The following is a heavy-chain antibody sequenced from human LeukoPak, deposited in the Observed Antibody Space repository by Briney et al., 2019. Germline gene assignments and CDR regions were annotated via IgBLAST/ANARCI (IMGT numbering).Heavy chain of an antibody. CDR1: GYSISSGYY. J-gene: IGHJ5*02. CDR2: IYHSGNT. Sequence: SETLSLTCAVSGYSISSGYYWGWIWQPPGKGLEWIGSIYHSGNTYYNPSLKSRVTISVDTSKNQFSLKLSSVTAADTAVYYCARHSNWNPNWFDPWGQGTLVTVSS. D-gene: IGHD1-1*01. CDR3: ARHSNWNPNWFDP. V-gene: IGHV4-38-2*01.